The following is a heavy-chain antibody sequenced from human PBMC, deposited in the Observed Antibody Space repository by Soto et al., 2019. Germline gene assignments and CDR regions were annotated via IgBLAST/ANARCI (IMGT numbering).Heavy chain of an antibody. D-gene: IGHD6-19*01. CDR3: ASRYSSGWREVGYFDY. CDR1: GGSISSSSYY. J-gene: IGHJ4*02. CDR2: IYYSGST. V-gene: IGHV4-39*01. Sequence: SETLSLTCTVSGGSISSSSYYWGWIRQPPGKGLEWIGSIYYSGSTYYNPSLKSRVTISVDTSKNQFSLKLSSVTAADTAVYYCASRYSSGWREVGYFDYWGQGTLVT.